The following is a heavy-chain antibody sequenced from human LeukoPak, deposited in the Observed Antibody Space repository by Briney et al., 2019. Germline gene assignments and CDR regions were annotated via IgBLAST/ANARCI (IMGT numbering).Heavy chain of an antibody. D-gene: IGHD1-26*01. Sequence: PSETLSLTCAVYGGSFSGYYWSWVRQPPGKGLEWVGEINHSGSTNYNPSLKSRVTISVDTSKNQFSLKLSSVTDADTAVYYCAGKSIVGATSAGFDFDYWGQGTLVTVSS. V-gene: IGHV4-34*01. CDR2: INHSGST. CDR3: AGKSIVGATSAGFDFDY. J-gene: IGHJ4*02. CDR1: GGSFSGYY.